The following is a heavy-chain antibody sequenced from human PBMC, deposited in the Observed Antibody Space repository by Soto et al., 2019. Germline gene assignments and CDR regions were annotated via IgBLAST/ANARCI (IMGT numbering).Heavy chain of an antibody. V-gene: IGHV3-7*01. J-gene: IGHJ4*02. D-gene: IGHD2-2*01. CDR3: AKNNLYCSSTTCFVFDY. CDR1: GFIFSNYW. CDR2: IKQDGSEK. Sequence: EVQVVESGGGLVQPGGSLRLSCAASGFIFSNYWMSWVRQAPGKGLEWVANIKQDGSEKHYVDSVKGRFTISRDNADNSLYLQMNSLRAEDTAVYYCAKNNLYCSSTTCFVFDYWGQGTLVTVSS.